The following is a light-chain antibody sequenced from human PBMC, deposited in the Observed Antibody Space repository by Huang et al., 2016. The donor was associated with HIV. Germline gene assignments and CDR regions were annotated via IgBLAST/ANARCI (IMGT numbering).Light chain of an antibody. J-gene: IGKJ2*01. CDR1: QSVLDNSNNKNC. Sequence: GSLGERATINCKSSQSVLDNSNNKNCLAWFQQKPGQPPKLLIYWASSRESGVPDRFSGSGSGTDFTLTSSSLQAEDVAVYYCHQYYNTPYTFGQGTKLEIK. V-gene: IGKV4-1*01. CDR3: HQYYNTPYT. CDR2: WAS.